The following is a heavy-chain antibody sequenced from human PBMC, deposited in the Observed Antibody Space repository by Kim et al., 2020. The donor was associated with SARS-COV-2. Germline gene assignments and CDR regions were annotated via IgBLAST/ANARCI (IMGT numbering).Heavy chain of an antibody. J-gene: IGHJ4*02. CDR2: ISSSSSYI. CDR3: ARDSRNSYYYDSSGEYYFDY. CDR1: GFTFSSYS. V-gene: IGHV3-21*01. D-gene: IGHD3-22*01. Sequence: GGSLRLSCAASGFTFSSYSMNWVRQAPGKGLEWVSSISSSSSYIYYADSVKGRFTISRDNAKNSLYLQMNSLRAEDTAVYYCARDSRNSYYYDSSGEYYFDYWGQGTLVTVSS.